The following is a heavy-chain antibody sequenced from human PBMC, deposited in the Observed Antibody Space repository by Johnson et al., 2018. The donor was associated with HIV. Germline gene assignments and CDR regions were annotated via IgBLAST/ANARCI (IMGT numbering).Heavy chain of an antibody. CDR2: ISYDGSNK. Sequence: VQLVESGGGLVQPGGSLRLSCAASGFTFSSYGMHWVRQAPGKGLEWVAVISYDGSNKYYADSVKGRFTISRDNSKNTLYLQMNSLRAEDTAVYYCARSRVAAALGVNDAFDIWGQGTMVTVSS. CDR3: ARSRVAAALGVNDAFDI. V-gene: IGHV3-30*03. D-gene: IGHD6-13*01. CDR1: GFTFSSYG. J-gene: IGHJ3*02.